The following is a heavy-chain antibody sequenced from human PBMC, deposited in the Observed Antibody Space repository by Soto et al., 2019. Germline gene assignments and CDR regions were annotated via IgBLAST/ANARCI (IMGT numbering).Heavy chain of an antibody. V-gene: IGHV5-51*01. CDR2: IYPDDSDI. J-gene: IGHJ4*02. D-gene: IGHD3-10*01. CDR3: ARQLLGSGTYYFDY. CDR1: GFSFTSYW. Sequence: PGESLKISCKGSGFSFTSYWIGWVRQMPGKGLEVMGVIYPDDSDIIYSPSFQGQVTFSADKSINTAYLQWGSLKASHTAMYYFARQLLGSGTYYFDYWGQGTLVTVSS.